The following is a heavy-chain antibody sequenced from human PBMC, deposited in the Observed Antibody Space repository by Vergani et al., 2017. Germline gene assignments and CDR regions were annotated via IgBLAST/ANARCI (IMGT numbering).Heavy chain of an antibody. J-gene: IGHJ4*02. CDR3: ASFSTVAGYFDY. V-gene: IGHV4-4*02. CDR2: IYHSGST. CDR1: GGSISSSNW. D-gene: IGHD2-15*01. Sequence: QVQLQESGPGLVKPSGTLSLTCAVSGGSISSSNWRSWVRQPPGKGLEWIGEIYHSGSTNYNPSLKSRGTLSVDKSKNQFSLKLSSVTAADTAVYYCASFSTVAGYFDYWGQGTLVTVSS.